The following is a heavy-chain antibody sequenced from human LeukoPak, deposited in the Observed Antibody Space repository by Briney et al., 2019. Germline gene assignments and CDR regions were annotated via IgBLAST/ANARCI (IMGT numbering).Heavy chain of an antibody. V-gene: IGHV4-59*01. J-gene: IGHJ6*02. Sequence: PSETLSLTCTMSGGSISSDYWSWIRQPPGKGLEWIGYIYYTGSTNYNPALKSRVTISVDTSKNQFSLKLSSVTAADTAVYYCARDQISSSGSYYDYYYGMDVWGQGTTVTVSS. D-gene: IGHD1-26*01. CDR1: GGSISSDY. CDR2: IYYTGST. CDR3: ARDQISSSGSYYDYYYGMDV.